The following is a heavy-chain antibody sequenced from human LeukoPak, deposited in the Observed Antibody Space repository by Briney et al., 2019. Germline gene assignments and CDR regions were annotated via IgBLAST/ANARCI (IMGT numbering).Heavy chain of an antibody. Sequence: GGSLRLSCAASGFTFSSYAMSWVRQAPGKGLEWVSAISGSCGSTYYADSVKGRFTISRDNSKNTLYLQMNSLRAEDTAVYYYAKPRSGSYDFDYWGQGTLVTVSS. V-gene: IGHV3-23*01. D-gene: IGHD1-26*01. CDR1: GFTFSSYA. J-gene: IGHJ4*02. CDR3: AKPRSGSYDFDY. CDR2: ISGSCGST.